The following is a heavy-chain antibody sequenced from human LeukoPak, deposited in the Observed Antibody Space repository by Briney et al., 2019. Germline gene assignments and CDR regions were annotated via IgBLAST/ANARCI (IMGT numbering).Heavy chain of an antibody. J-gene: IGHJ3*02. CDR1: GFTFSSYG. CDR2: ISYDGSNK. D-gene: IGHD1-26*01. V-gene: IGHV3-30*18. CDR3: AKERSPDLVGATPREGDAFDI. Sequence: PGGSLRLSCAASGFTFSSYGMHWVRQAPGKGLEWVAVISYDGSNKYYADSVKGRFTISRDNSKNTLYLQMNSLRAEDTAVYYCAKERSPDLVGATPREGDAFDIWGQGTMVTVSS.